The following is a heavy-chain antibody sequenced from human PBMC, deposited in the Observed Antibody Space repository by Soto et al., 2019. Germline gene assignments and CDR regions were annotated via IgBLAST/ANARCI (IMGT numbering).Heavy chain of an antibody. CDR3: AKNLRRGFGEPYFDY. Sequence: GGSLRLSCAASGFTFSSYAMSWVRQAPGKGLEWVSAISGSGGSTYYADSVKGRFTISRDNSKNTLYLQMNSLRAEDTAVYYCAKNLRRGFGEPYFDYWGQGTLVTVSS. J-gene: IGHJ4*02. CDR2: ISGSGGST. D-gene: IGHD3-10*01. CDR1: GFTFSSYA. V-gene: IGHV3-23*01.